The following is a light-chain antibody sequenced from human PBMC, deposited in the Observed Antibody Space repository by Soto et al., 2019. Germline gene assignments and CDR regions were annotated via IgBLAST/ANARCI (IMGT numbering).Light chain of an antibody. CDR1: QGIRND. CDR3: QQSYSAPWT. CDR2: AAS. V-gene: IGKV1-6*01. Sequence: AIQMTQSPSSLSASVGYRFTITCRASQGIRNDLGWYQQKPGKAPKLLIYAASSLQSGVPSRFSGSGSGTDFTLTISSLQPEDFAIYYCQQSYSAPWTFGQGTKVDI. J-gene: IGKJ1*01.